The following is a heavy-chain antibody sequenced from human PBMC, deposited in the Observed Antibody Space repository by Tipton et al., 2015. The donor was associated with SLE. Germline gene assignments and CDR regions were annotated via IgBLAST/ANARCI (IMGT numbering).Heavy chain of an antibody. Sequence: GSLRLSCAASGFDFPDFYMSWIRQAPGKGLEWISYITHTGTYTNYADSVKGRFAISRDNAKNSLDLQMNSLRAEDTAAYYCAKEAPGGALDYWGQGILVTVSS. CDR2: ITHTGTYT. CDR1: GFDFPDFY. V-gene: IGHV3-11*05. CDR3: AKEAPGGALDY. J-gene: IGHJ4*02. D-gene: IGHD3-10*01.